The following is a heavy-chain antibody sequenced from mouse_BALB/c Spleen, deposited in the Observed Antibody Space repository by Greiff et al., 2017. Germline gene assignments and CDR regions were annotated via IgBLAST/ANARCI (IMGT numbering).Heavy chain of an antibody. V-gene: IGHV1-5*01. CDR2: IYPGNSDT. J-gene: IGHJ3*01. CDR3: TRTRDSTMITFLAY. CDR1: GYSFTSYW. Sequence: EVQLQESGTVLARPGASVKMSCKASGYSFTSYWMHWVKQRPGQGLEWIGAIYPGNSDTSYNQKFKGKAKLTAVTSASTAYMELSSLTNEDSAVYYCTRTRDSTMITFLAYWGQGTLVTVSA. D-gene: IGHD2-4*01.